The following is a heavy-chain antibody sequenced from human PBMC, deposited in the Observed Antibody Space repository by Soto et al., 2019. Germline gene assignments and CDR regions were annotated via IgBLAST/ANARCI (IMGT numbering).Heavy chain of an antibody. Sequence: QLQLQESGPGLVKPSETLSLTCTFSGGSISSSSASWGWIRQPPGKGLEWLGSISYSGSTYYSPSLKSRVTISVDASKNLFSLKLSSVNAADTAVYYCARTYVTDVVVVPASKDYMDVWGKGTTVTFSS. V-gene: IGHV4-39*01. J-gene: IGHJ6*03. CDR1: GGSISSSSAS. CDR3: ARTYVTDVVVVPASKDYMDV. D-gene: IGHD2-2*01. CDR2: ISYSGST.